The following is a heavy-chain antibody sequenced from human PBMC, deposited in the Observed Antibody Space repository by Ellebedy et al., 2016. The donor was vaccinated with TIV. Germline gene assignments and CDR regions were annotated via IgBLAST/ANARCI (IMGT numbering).Heavy chain of an antibody. CDR1: GFTFSSYA. J-gene: IGHJ4*02. CDR3: ARGNSGYDAVYLDY. V-gene: IGHV3-30-3*01. CDR2: ISYDGSNK. Sequence: PGGSLRLSCAASGFTFSSYAMHWVRQAPGKGLEWVAVISYDGSNKYYADSVKGRFTISRDNSKNTLYLQMNSLIAEDTAVDYCARGNSGYDAVYLDYWGQGTLVTVSS. D-gene: IGHD5-12*01.